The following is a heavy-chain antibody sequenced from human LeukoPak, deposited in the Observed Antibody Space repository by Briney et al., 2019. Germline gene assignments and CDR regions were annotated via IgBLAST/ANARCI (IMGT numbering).Heavy chain of an antibody. J-gene: IGHJ4*02. CDR1: GFTFNDYA. V-gene: IGHV3-30-3*01. Sequence: GRSLRLSCAASGFTFNDYAMYWVRQAPGKGLEWVTLISYDGYDISYADSVRGRFTISRDNSRNTLYLQMNGLRVEDTAVYYCAKDMQTWPRFPDYWGQGTLVTVSS. CDR2: ISYDGYDI. CDR3: AKDMQTWPRFPDY. D-gene: IGHD5-12*01.